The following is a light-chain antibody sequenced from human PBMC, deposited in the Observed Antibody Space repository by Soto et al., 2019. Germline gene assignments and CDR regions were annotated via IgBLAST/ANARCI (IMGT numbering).Light chain of an antibody. V-gene: IGKV3-20*01. CDR2: GAS. CDR3: QQYGSLSWT. J-gene: IGKJ1*01. CDR1: QNVDSNY. Sequence: EIVLTQSPGTLSLSPGERATLSCRASQNVDSNYLAWYQQKPGQAPRMIIFGASGRADGIPDRFSGSGSGTDFTLTISRLEPEDFAVYYCQQYGSLSWTFGQGTKVDIK.